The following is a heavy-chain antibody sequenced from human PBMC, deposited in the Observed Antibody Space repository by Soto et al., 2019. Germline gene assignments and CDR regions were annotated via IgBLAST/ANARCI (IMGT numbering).Heavy chain of an antibody. V-gene: IGHV4-59*01. Sequence: PSETLSLTCTVSGGSTSSYYWSWIRQPPGKGLEWIGYIYYSGSTNYNPSLKSRVTISVDTSKNQFSLKLSSVTAADTAVYYCARGYRYCSGGSCYSGYYYYYMDVWGKGTTVTVSS. CDR3: ARGYRYCSGGSCYSGYYYYYMDV. CDR2: IYYSGST. D-gene: IGHD2-15*01. CDR1: GGSTSSYY. J-gene: IGHJ6*03.